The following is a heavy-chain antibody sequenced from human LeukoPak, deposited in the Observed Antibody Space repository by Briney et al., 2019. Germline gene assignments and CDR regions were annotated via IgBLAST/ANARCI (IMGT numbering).Heavy chain of an antibody. CDR1: GYTFTGYY. CDR2: INPNSGGT. V-gene: IGHV1-2*02. D-gene: IGHD2-15*01. J-gene: IGHJ4*02. CDR3: ARWGYCSGGSCYATDRFYDY. Sequence: ASVKVSCKASGYTFTGYYMNWVRQAPGQGLEWMGWINPNSGGTNYAQTFQGRVTMTRDTSISPAYMELSRLRSDDTAVYYCARWGYCSGGSCYATDRFYDYWGQGTLVTVSS.